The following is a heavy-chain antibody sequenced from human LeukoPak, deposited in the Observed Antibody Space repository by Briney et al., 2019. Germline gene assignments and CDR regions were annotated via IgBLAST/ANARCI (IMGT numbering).Heavy chain of an antibody. J-gene: IGHJ4*02. CDR2: IRRSGGST. Sequence: GSLRLSCAASGFTFSSYAMSWVRQAPGRGWGGVSAIRRSGGSTYYADSVKGRFTISRDNSKNTLYLQMNSLRAEDTAVYYCAKRRGYSGYEPFDYWGQGTLVTVSS. CDR3: AKRRGYSGYEPFDY. D-gene: IGHD5-12*01. CDR1: GFTFSSYA. V-gene: IGHV3-23*01.